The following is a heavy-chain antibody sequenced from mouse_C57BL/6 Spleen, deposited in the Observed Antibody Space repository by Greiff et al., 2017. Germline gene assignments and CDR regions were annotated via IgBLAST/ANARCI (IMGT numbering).Heavy chain of an antibody. D-gene: IGHD1-1*01. CDR1: GFTFSSYA. CDR2: ISDGGSYT. CDR3: ARDGENYGCAY. Sequence: EVKLQESGGGLVKPGGSLKLSCAASGFTFSSYAMSWVRQTPEKRLEWVATISDGGSYTYYPDNVKGRFTISRDNAKNNLYLQMSHLKSEDTAMYYCARDGENYGCAYWGQGTLVTVSA. V-gene: IGHV5-4*01. J-gene: IGHJ3*01.